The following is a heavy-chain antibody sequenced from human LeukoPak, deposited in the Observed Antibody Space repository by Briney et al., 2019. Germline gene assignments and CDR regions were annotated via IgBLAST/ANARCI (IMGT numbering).Heavy chain of an antibody. Sequence: GGSLRLSCAASGFTFSSYSMNWVRQAPGKGLEWVSSISSSSSYIYYADSVKGRFTISRDNAKNSLYLQMNSLRAEDTAVYYCAREEDDYGDYGYGMDVWGQGTTVTVS. CDR2: ISSSSSYI. CDR3: AREEDDYGDYGYGMDV. CDR1: GFTFSSYS. V-gene: IGHV3-21*01. D-gene: IGHD4-17*01. J-gene: IGHJ6*02.